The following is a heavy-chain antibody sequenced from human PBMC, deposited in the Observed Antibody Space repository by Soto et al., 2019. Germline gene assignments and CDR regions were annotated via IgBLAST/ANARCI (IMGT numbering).Heavy chain of an antibody. CDR3: ATSNGGTYYYYYGMDV. Sequence: QVQLVESGGGVVQPGRSLRLSCAASGFTFSSYGMHWVRQAPGKGLEWVAVISYDGSNEYYADSVKGRFTISRDNSKNTLYLQMNSLRAEDTAVYYCATSNGGTYYYYYGMDVWGQGTTVTVSS. CDR2: ISYDGSNE. D-gene: IGHD1-26*01. V-gene: IGHV3-30*03. CDR1: GFTFSSYG. J-gene: IGHJ6*02.